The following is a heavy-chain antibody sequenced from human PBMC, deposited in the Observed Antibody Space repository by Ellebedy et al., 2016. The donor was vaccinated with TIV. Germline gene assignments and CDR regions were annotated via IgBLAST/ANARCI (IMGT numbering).Heavy chain of an antibody. CDR1: GYTFTSYG. V-gene: IGHV1-18*04. J-gene: IGHJ5*02. Sequence: AASVKVSCKASGYTFTSYGISWVRQATGQGIEWMGWISAYNGHTNYAQKLQGRVTMTTDTSTSTAYKELRSLRSDDTAVYYCARAGDTSEYYYGSGSYDWFDPWGQGTLVTVSS. D-gene: IGHD3-10*01. CDR2: ISAYNGHT. CDR3: ARAGDTSEYYYGSGSYDWFDP.